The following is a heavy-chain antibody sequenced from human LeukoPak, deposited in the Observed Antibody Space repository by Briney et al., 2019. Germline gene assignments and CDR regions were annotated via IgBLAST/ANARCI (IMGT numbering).Heavy chain of an antibody. V-gene: IGHV1-2*04. CDR1: GGTFSSYA. J-gene: IGHJ4*02. CDR3: ARARYYYDNPYYFDY. D-gene: IGHD3-22*01. Sequence: ASVKVSCKASGGTFSSYAISWVRQAPGQGLEWMGWINPNSGGTNYAQKFQGWVTMTRDTSISTAYMELSRLRSDDTAVYYCARARYYYDNPYYFDYWGQGTLVTVSS. CDR2: INPNSGGT.